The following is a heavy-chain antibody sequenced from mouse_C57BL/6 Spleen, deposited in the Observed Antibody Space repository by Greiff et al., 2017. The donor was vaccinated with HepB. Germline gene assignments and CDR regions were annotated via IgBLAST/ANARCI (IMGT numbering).Heavy chain of an antibody. D-gene: IGHD1-1*01. V-gene: IGHV5-17*01. CDR3: ARPDYGSSYGAY. Sequence: EVKVVESGGGLVKPGGSLKLSCAASGFTFSDYGMHWVRQAPEKGLEWVAYISSGSSTIYYADTVKGRFTISRDNAKNTLFLQMTSLRSEDTAMYYCARPDYGSSYGAYWGQGTLVTVSA. J-gene: IGHJ3*01. CDR2: ISSGSSTI. CDR1: GFTFSDYG.